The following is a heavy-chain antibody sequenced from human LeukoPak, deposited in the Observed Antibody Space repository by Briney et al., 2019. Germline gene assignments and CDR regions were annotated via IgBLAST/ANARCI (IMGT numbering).Heavy chain of an antibody. CDR3: AKKTPDYSPFGY. CDR2: ISGSGGST. Sequence: GGALRLSCAASGVTFCSYAMSWVRQGPGEGVGWGSAISGSGGSTYYADSVKGRFTISRDNSKNTLYLQMSSLRAEDTAVYYCAKKTPDYSPFGYWGQGTLVTVSS. J-gene: IGHJ4*02. V-gene: IGHV3-23*01. D-gene: IGHD4-11*01. CDR1: GVTFCSYA.